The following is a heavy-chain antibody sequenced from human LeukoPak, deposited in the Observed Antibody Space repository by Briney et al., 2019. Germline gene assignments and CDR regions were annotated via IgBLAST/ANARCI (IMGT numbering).Heavy chain of an antibody. D-gene: IGHD6-6*01. CDR2: FYYSGNT. V-gene: IGHV4-39*07. Sequence: SETLSLTCTVSGVSITHYWGWIRQPPGKGLEWIGSFYYSGNTYYNSSLESRVTISVDTSKNQFSLKLSSVTAADTAVYYCARGRLAARQYYFDYWGQGTLVTVSS. CDR1: GVSITHY. CDR3: ARGRLAARQYYFDY. J-gene: IGHJ4*02.